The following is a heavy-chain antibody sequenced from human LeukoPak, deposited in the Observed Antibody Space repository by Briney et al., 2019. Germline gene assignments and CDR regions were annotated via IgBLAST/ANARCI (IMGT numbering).Heavy chain of an antibody. D-gene: IGHD2/OR15-2a*01. J-gene: IGHJ6*02. CDR3: VASRGEYYGMDV. CDR2: IHTGGTT. Sequence: PGGSLRLSCAASGFDISYNYVGWVRQVPGKGLEWVSVIHTGGTTHYADSVKGRFTISKDTSNNTVYLQMNSVRVEDTAVYYCVASRGEYYGMDVWGQGTTVTVSS. CDR1: GFDISYNY. V-gene: IGHV3-53*01.